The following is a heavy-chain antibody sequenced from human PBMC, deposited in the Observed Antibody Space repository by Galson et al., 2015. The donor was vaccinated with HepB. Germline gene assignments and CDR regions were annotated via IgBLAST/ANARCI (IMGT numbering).Heavy chain of an antibody. D-gene: IGHD3-22*01. J-gene: IGHJ4*02. Sequence: SLRLSCAASGFTVSSYAMSWVRQAPGKGLEWVSAISGSGGSTYYADSVKGRFTISRDNSKNTLYVQMNSLRAEDTAVYYCAKVQSQRYYYYERLGSSGYIDYWGQGTLVTVSS. CDR2: ISGSGGST. CDR3: AKVQSQRYYYYERLGSSGYIDY. CDR1: GFTVSSYA. V-gene: IGHV3-23*01.